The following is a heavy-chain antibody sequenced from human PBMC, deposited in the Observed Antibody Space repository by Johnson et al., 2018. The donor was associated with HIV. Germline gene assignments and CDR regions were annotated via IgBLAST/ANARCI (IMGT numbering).Heavy chain of an antibody. CDR2: MWYDGSNK. CDR3: AREGGGHDYGDRDAFDI. D-gene: IGHD4-17*01. Sequence: QVQLVESGGGLVQPGGSLRLSCAASGFTLSDHYMDWVRQAPGKGLEWVAVMWYDGSNKYYADSVKGRFTLSRDNSKDTLYLQMGSLRAEDMAVDYCAREGGGHDYGDRDAFDIWGQGTMVTVSS. V-gene: IGHV3-33*08. J-gene: IGHJ3*02. CDR1: GFTLSDHY.